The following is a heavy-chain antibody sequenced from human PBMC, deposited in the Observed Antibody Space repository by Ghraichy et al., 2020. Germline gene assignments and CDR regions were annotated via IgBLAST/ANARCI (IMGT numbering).Heavy chain of an antibody. CDR2: ISGSGGST. CDR3: AKDWSGSYYLRCYYYYGMDV. Sequence: GGSLRLSCAASGFTFTTYAMSWVRQAPGKGLEWVSAISGSGGSTYYADSVKGRFTISRDNSKNTLYLQMNSLRAEDTAVYFCAKDWSGSYYLRCYYYYGMDVWGKGPTVIVSS. D-gene: IGHD1-26*01. V-gene: IGHV3-23*01. J-gene: IGHJ6*04. CDR1: GFTFTTYA.